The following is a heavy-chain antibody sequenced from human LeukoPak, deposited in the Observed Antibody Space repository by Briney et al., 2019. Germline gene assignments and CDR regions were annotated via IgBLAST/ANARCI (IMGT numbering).Heavy chain of an antibody. Sequence: GGSLRLSCAASGFSFSNYVMHWVRQAPGKGLEWVAVISLGGSDKYYADSVKGRFTISRDNSKNTLYLQMNSLRAEDTALYYCAKDRQVPAAMRFYFYGMDVWGQGTTVTVSS. J-gene: IGHJ6*01. D-gene: IGHD2-2*01. CDR2: ISLGGSDK. V-gene: IGHV3-30*18. CDR3: AKDRQVPAAMRFYFYGMDV. CDR1: GFSFSNYV.